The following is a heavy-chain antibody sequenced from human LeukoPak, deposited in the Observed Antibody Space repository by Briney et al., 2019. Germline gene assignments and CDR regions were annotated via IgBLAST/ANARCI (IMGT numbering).Heavy chain of an antibody. CDR3: AKDWHILTGRNCFDP. Sequence: GASVKVSCKASGYTFTGYYMHWVRQAPGQGLEWMGWINPNSGGTNYAQKFQGRVTMSTDPSTNTAYMELRSLRFDDTAIYYCAKDWHILTGRNCFDPWGQGTLVTVSS. J-gene: IGHJ5*02. CDR1: GYTFTGYY. V-gene: IGHV1-2*02. D-gene: IGHD3-9*01. CDR2: INPNSGGT.